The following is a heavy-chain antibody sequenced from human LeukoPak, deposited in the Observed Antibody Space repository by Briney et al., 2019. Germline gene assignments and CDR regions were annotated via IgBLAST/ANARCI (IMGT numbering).Heavy chain of an antibody. D-gene: IGHD3-22*01. CDR2: ISRDGSNK. CDR1: GFTFSNFD. J-gene: IGHJ3*02. V-gene: IGHV3-30*18. CDR3: AKRGFNDSSGYYYDALDI. Sequence: RGSLRLSCAASGFTFSNFDMHWVRQAPGEGLEWVAVISRDGSNKFYVDSVKGRFTISRDNSQNTLYLQMNRLRAGDTAVYYCAKRGFNDSSGYYYDALDIWGQGTWVTVSS.